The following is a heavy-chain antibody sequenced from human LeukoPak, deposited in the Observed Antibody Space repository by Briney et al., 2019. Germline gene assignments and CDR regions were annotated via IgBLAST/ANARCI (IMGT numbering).Heavy chain of an antibody. J-gene: IGHJ4*02. D-gene: IGHD1-26*01. CDR3: ARGEIVGATLDY. Sequence: SQTLSLTCTVSGGSISSGDYYWSWIRQPPGKGLEWIGYIYYRGSTYYNPFLKSRVTISVDTSKNQFSLKLSSVTAADTAVYYCARGEIVGATLDYWGQGTLVTVSS. V-gene: IGHV4-30-4*08. CDR2: IYYRGST. CDR1: GGSISSGDYY.